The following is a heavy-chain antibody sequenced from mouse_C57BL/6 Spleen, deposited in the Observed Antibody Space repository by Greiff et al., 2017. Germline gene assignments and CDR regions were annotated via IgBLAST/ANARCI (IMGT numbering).Heavy chain of an antibody. CDR1: GFTFSDYG. J-gene: IGHJ1*03. Sequence: DVKLVESGGGLVKPGGSLKLSCAASGFTFSDYGMHWVRQAPEKGLEWVAYISSGSSTIYYADTVKGRFTISRDNAKNTLFLQMTSLRSEDTAMYYCASPLYGSSDWYFDVWGTGTTVTVSS. CDR2: ISSGSSTI. D-gene: IGHD1-1*01. V-gene: IGHV5-17*01. CDR3: ASPLYGSSDWYFDV.